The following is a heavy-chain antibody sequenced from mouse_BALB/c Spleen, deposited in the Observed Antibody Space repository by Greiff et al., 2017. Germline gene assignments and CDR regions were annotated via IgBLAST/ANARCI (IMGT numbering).Heavy chain of an antibody. D-gene: IGHD2-10*01. CDR2: ISDGGSYT. Sequence: EVKLQESGGGLVKPGGSLKLSCAASGFTFSDYYMYWVRQTPEKRLEWVATISDGGSYTYYPDSVKGRFTISRDNAKNNLYLQMSSLKSEDTAMYYCARGAYYGNYGDAYWGQGTLVTVSA. V-gene: IGHV5-4*02. CDR3: ARGAYYGNYGDAY. CDR1: GFTFSDYY. J-gene: IGHJ3*01.